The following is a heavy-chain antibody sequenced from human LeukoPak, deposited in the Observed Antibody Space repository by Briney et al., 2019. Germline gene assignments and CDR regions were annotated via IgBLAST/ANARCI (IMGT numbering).Heavy chain of an antibody. V-gene: IGHV4-59*12. D-gene: IGHD2-2*01. CDR3: ASRYCSSTSCLDY. J-gene: IGHJ4*02. Sequence: PSETLSLTCTVSGGSISSYYWSWIRQPPGKGLEWIGYIYYSGSTNYNPSLKSRVTMSVDTSKNQFSLKLSSVTAADTAVYYCASRYCSSTSCLDYWGQGTLVTVSS. CDR1: GGSISSYY. CDR2: IYYSGST.